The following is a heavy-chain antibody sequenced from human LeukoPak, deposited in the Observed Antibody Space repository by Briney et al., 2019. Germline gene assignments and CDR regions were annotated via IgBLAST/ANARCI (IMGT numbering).Heavy chain of an antibody. CDR2: IIPIFGTA. D-gene: IGHD4-17*01. Sequence: ASVKVSCKASGGTFSSYAISWVRQAPGQGLEWMGGIIPIFGTANYAQKFQGRVTITTDESTSTAYMELSSLRSEDTAVYYCARGLRPHGGRLYFDYWGQGTLATVSS. CDR1: GGTFSSYA. J-gene: IGHJ4*02. V-gene: IGHV1-69*05. CDR3: ARGLRPHGGRLYFDY.